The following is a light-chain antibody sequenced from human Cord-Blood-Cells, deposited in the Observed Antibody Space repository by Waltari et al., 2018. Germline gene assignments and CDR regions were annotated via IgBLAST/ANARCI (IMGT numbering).Light chain of an antibody. V-gene: IGKV1-39*01. CDR3: QQSYSTLCT. CDR2: AAS. Sequence: DIQMTQSPSSLSASVGDRFTITCRTSQSISSYLNWYQQKPGKAPKLLIYAASSLQSGVPSRFSDSGSGTDLTLTISSLQPEEFVTDYCQQSYSTLCTFGPGTKVDSK. CDR1: QSISSY. J-gene: IGKJ3*01.